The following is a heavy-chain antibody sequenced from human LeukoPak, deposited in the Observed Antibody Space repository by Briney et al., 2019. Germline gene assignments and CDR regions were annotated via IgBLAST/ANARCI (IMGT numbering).Heavy chain of an antibody. Sequence: GGSLRLSCAASGFTFSSYGMHWVRQAPGKGLEWVAVISYDGSNKYYADSVKGRFTISRDNSKNSLYLQMNSLKTEDTAVYYCVKATAGGPTPFDYWGQGSLVTVSS. CDR3: VKATAGGPTPFDY. CDR1: GFTFSSYG. J-gene: IGHJ4*02. CDR2: ISYDGSNK. V-gene: IGHV3-30*18. D-gene: IGHD6-13*01.